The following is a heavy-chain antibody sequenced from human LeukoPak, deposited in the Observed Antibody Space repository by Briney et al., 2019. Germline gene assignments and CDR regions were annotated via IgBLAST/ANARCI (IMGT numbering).Heavy chain of an antibody. Sequence: SETLSLTCTVSGGSISSSSYYWGWIRQPPGKGLEWIGSIYYSGSTYYNPSLKSRVTISVDTSKNQFSLKLSSVTAADTAVYYCASGTGGGNPFDYWGQGTLVTVSS. CDR1: GGSISSSSYY. CDR2: IYYSGST. V-gene: IGHV4-39*07. CDR3: ASGTGGGNPFDY. D-gene: IGHD4-23*01. J-gene: IGHJ4*02.